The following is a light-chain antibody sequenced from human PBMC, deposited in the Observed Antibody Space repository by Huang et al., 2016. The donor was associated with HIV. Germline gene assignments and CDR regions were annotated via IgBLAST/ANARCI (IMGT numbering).Light chain of an antibody. CDR1: QIISSN. CDR2: GAS. V-gene: IGKV3-15*01. Sequence: EIVMTQSPGTLSVSPGESAVLSCRASQIISSNLAWYQQKTGQAPRLLIYGASARATGIPARFRGSGSGTKFTLTISSLESEDVSVYYCQQYNNWPPWTFGQGTRVEVK. J-gene: IGKJ1*01. CDR3: QQYNNWPPWT.